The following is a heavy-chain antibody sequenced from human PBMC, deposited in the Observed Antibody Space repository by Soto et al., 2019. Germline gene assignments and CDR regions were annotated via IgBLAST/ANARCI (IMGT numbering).Heavy chain of an antibody. J-gene: IGHJ6*02. Sequence: GGSLSLSCAASGFTLSAHTMNWVRQAPGKGLEWVSSMSSDSRYIYYADSVKGRFTISRDNASNSLDLQMNNLRAEDTAVYHCARGHCSRTSCYTGGYYYYPMDVWGQGTTVTVSS. D-gene: IGHD2-2*01. CDR3: ARGHCSRTSCYTGGYYYYPMDV. V-gene: IGHV3-21*01. CDR1: GFTLSAHT. CDR2: MSSDSRYI.